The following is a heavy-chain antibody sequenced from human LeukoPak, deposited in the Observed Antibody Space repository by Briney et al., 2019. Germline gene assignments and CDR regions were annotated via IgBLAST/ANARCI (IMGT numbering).Heavy chain of an antibody. V-gene: IGHV3-13*05. CDR1: GFTFSSYD. CDR2: IGTAGDP. Sequence: GGSLRLSCAASGFTFSSYDMHWVRQAPGKGPEWVSAIGTAGDPYYPGSVKGRFTISRENAKNSLCLQMNSLRAGDTAVYYCARDGVAEYYYYGMDVWGQGTTVTVSS. J-gene: IGHJ6*02. CDR3: ARDGVAEYYYYGMDV. D-gene: IGHD3-3*01.